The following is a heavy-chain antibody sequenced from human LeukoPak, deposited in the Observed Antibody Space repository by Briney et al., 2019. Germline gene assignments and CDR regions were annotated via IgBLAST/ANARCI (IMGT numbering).Heavy chain of an antibody. J-gene: IGHJ4*02. Sequence: GGSLRLSCAASGFTFSSYATHWVRQAPGKGLVWVAVISYDGSNKYYADSVKGRFTISRDNSKNTLYLQMNSLRAEDTAVYYCARGTVVPAAIDFWGQGTLVTVSS. CDR1: GFTFSSYA. CDR3: ARGTVVPAAIDF. V-gene: IGHV3-30*04. CDR2: ISYDGSNK. D-gene: IGHD2-2*01.